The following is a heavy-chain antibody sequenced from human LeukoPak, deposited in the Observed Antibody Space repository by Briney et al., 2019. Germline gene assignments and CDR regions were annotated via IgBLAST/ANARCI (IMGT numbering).Heavy chain of an antibody. CDR1: GFPFDTYL. D-gene: IGHD1-26*01. CDR2: TKQDGGDK. J-gene: IGHJ3*02. CDR3: ARVKTRGAFDI. Sequence: PGGSLRLSCAASGFPFDTYLMSWVRQAPGKGLEWVASTKQDGGDKYYVDSVKGRLTISRDNAKNSLYLQMNSLRVEDTAVYYCARVKTRGAFDIWGQGTMVTVSS. V-gene: IGHV3-7*01.